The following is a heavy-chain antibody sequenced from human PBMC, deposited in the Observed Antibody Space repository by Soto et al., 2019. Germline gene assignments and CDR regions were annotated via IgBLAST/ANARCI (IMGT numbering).Heavy chain of an antibody. D-gene: IGHD5-18*01. CDR2: ISWNSAST. V-gene: IGHV3-9*01. Sequence: EVQLVESGGGLVEPGTSLRLSCVVSGFTYEDFAMHWVRQAPGKGLEWVSGISWNSASTGYADSVTGRFTISRDNAKNSLYLQMRNLTGDDTAMYYCVKDFRRYTNGLDVWGPGTSGTVSS. CDR3: VKDFRRYTNGLDV. CDR1: GFTYEDFA. J-gene: IGHJ6*02.